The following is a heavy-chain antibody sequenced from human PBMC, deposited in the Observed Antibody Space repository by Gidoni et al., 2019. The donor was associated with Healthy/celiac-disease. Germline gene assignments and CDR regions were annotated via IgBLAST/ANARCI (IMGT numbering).Heavy chain of an antibody. CDR2: IKSKTDGGTT. Sequence: EVQLVESGGGLVKPGGSLRLSCAASGFTFINAWMSWVRQAPGKGLEWFGRIKSKTDGGTTDYAAPVKGRFTISRDDSKNTLYLQMNSLKTEDTAVYYCTTSGDYGASMDVWGQGTTVTVSS. V-gene: IGHV3-15*01. CDR1: GFTFINAW. J-gene: IGHJ6*02. CDR3: TTSGDYGASMDV. D-gene: IGHD4-17*01.